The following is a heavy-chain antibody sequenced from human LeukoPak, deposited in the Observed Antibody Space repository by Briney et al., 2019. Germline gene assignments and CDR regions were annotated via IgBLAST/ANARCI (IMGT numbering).Heavy chain of an antibody. J-gene: IGHJ4*02. D-gene: IGHD3-10*01. CDR1: GFTFSSYD. Sequence: GGSLRLSCAASGFTFSSYDMTWVRQAPGKGLEWVSVIFSGDIYYADSVRGRFTISRDNSQNTLYLQMNGLRAEDTAVYYCARVIWFGESKRDYWGQGTLVTVSS. CDR2: IFSGDI. CDR3: ARVIWFGESKRDY. V-gene: IGHV3-66*01.